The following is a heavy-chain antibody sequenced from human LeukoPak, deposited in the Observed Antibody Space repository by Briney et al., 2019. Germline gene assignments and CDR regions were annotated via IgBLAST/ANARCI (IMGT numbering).Heavy chain of an antibody. CDR1: GGSISGYY. CDR2: IYTSETT. Sequence: KPSETLSLTCSVSGGSISGYYWNWIRQPAGKGLEWIGRIYTSETTNYNPSLKSRVTMSVDTSKNQFSLKLNSVTPEDTAVYYCARGLLWFGERTTHVDYWGQGTLVTVSS. CDR3: ARGLLWFGERTTHVDY. V-gene: IGHV4-4*07. J-gene: IGHJ4*02. D-gene: IGHD3-10*01.